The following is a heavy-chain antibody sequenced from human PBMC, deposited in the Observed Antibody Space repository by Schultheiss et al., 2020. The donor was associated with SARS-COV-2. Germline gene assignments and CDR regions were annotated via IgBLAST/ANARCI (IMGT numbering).Heavy chain of an antibody. J-gene: IGHJ3*02. D-gene: IGHD2-15*01. V-gene: IGHV3-30*04. CDR1: GFTFSSYA. CDR3: AEAEGITHSSRHGLDM. CDR2: ISYDGSNK. Sequence: GGSLRLSCAASGFTFSSYAMHLVRQAPGKGLEWVAVISYDGSNKYYADSVKGRFTISRDNSKNTLYLQMNSLRAEDTAVYYCAEAEGITHSSRHGLDMWGQGTMVTVSS.